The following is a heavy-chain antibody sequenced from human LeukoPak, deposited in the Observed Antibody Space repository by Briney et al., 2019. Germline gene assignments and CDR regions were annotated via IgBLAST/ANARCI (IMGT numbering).Heavy chain of an antibody. D-gene: IGHD3-3*01. CDR1: GGTFSSYA. CDR3: ARGRGVPYDSVGWFDP. J-gene: IGHJ5*02. Sequence: ASVKASCKASGGTFSSYAISWVRQAPGQGLEWMGIINPSGGSTSYAQKFQGRVTMTRDTSTSTVYMELSSLRSEDTAVYYCARGRGVPYDSVGWFDPWGQGTLVTVSS. CDR2: INPSGGST. V-gene: IGHV1-46*01.